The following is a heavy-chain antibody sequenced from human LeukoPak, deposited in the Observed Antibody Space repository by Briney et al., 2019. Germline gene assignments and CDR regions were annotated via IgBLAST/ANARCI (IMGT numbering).Heavy chain of an antibody. V-gene: IGHV3-66*01. CDR1: GFTVSSNY. CDR2: IYSGGST. CDR3: AKPIYYYDSSSYYLFDY. J-gene: IGHJ4*02. D-gene: IGHD3-22*01. Sequence: GGSLRLSCAASGFTVSSNYMSWVRQAPGKGLEWVSVIYSGGSTYYADSVKGRFTISRDNSKNTLYLQMNSLRAEDTAVYYCAKPIYYYDSSSYYLFDYWGQGTLVTVSS.